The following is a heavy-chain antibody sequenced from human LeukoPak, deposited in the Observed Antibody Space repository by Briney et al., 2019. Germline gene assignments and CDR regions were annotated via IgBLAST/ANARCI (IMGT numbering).Heavy chain of an antibody. V-gene: IGHV3-66*01. Sequence: PGGSLRLSCAGSGFTVSSSYMSWVRQAPGKGLEWVSVLYSGGSIFYEDSVKGRFTISRDISKNMLYLQMNSLRADDTAVYYCARGAISSWYEDWGQGTLVTVSS. CDR3: ARGAISSWYED. J-gene: IGHJ4*02. D-gene: IGHD6-13*01. CDR2: LYSGGSI. CDR1: GFTVSSSY.